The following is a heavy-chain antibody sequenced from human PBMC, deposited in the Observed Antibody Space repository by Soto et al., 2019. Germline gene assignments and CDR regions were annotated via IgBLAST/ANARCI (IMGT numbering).Heavy chain of an antibody. CDR3: ARHDAGGYSYGTSFDY. CDR2: IYYSGST. CDR1: GGSISSSSYY. D-gene: IGHD5-18*01. V-gene: IGHV4-39*01. J-gene: IGHJ4*02. Sequence: SETLSLTCTVSGGSISSSSYYWGWIRQPPGKGLEWIGSIYYSGSTYYNPSLKSRVTISVDTSKNQFSLKLSSVTAADTAVYYCARHDAGGYSYGTSFDYWGQGTLVTVS.